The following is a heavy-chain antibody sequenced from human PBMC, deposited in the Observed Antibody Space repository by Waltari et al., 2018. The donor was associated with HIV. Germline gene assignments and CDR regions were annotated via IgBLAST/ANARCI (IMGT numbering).Heavy chain of an antibody. CDR3: ARYRWSFWSGYDAYGMDV. CDR2: IYYSGST. V-gene: IGHV4-59*01. J-gene: IGHJ6*01. CDR1: GGSISSYY. Sequence: QVQLQESGPGLVKPSETLSLTCTVSGGSISSYYWSWIRQPPGKGLEWIGYIYYSGSTNYNPSLKSRVTISVDTSKNQFSLKLSSVTAADTAVYYCARYRWSFWSGYDAYGMDVWGQGTTVTVSS. D-gene: IGHD3-3*01.